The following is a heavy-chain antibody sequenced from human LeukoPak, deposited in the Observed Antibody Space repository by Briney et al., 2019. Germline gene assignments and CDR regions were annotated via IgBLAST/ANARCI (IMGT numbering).Heavy chain of an antibody. CDR3: ASSYGSSGCRRFDP. Sequence: SETLSLTCTLSGGSLSSSSYYWGWVRQPPGKGLEWIGSIYYSGSTYYNPSLKSRVTISVDTSKNQFSLKLSSVTAADTDVYYCASSYGSSGCRRFDPWGQGTVVTVSS. J-gene: IGHJ5*02. D-gene: IGHD6-19*01. V-gene: IGHV4-39*01. CDR1: GGSLSSSSYY. CDR2: IYYSGST.